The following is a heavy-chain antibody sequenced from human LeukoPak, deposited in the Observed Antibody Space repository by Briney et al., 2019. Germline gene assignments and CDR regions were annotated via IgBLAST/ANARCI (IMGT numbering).Heavy chain of an antibody. CDR3: ARVHSSSSGWFDP. J-gene: IGHJ5*02. V-gene: IGHV1-69*05. Sequence: SVKVSCKASGGTFSSYAISWVRQAPGQGLEWMGGIIPIFGTANYAQKLQGRVTITTDESTSTAYIELSRLRSEDTAVYYCARVHSSSSGWFDPWGQGTLVTVSS. D-gene: IGHD6-6*01. CDR2: IIPIFGTA. CDR1: GGTFSSYA.